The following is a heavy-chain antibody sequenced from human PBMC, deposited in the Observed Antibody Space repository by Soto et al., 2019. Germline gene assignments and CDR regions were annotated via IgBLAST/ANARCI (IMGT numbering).Heavy chain of an antibody. CDR3: TTAPPYYDFWSGYYTHYYYYGMDV. D-gene: IGHD3-3*01. CDR2: IKSKTDGGTT. V-gene: IGHV3-15*01. CDR1: GFTFSNAW. J-gene: IGHJ6*02. Sequence: GGSLRLSCAASGFTFSNAWMSWVRQAPGKGLEWVGRIKSKTDGGTTDYAAPVKGRFTISRDDSKNTLYLQMNSLKTEDTAVYYCTTAPPYYDFWSGYYTHYYYYGMDVRGQGTTVTVSS.